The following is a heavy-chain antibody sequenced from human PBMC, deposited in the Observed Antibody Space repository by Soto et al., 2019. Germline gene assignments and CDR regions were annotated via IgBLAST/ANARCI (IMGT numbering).Heavy chain of an antibody. CDR1: GFSFNTYA. D-gene: IGHD3-10*01. J-gene: IGHJ4*02. CDR3: ARRAVYGSGSYWGLLDF. CDR2: ISGSGETT. Sequence: EVQLLESGGGLVQPGGSLRLSCTASGFSFNTYAMNWVRQAPGKGLEWVSVISGSGETTFYGDSVKGRFTISRDNSENRLYLQMNSLRADDTAVYYCARRAVYGSGSYWGLLDFWGQGALVTVSS. V-gene: IGHV3-23*02.